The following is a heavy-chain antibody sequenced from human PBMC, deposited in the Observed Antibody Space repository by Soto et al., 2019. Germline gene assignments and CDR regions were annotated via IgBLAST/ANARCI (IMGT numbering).Heavy chain of an antibody. CDR2: IKGDGSTI. CDR3: VRVNGGYGGNADC. CDR1: GFTFRDHW. D-gene: IGHD2-15*01. V-gene: IGHV3-74*01. Sequence: EVQLVESGGGVVQPGGSLRLSCVASGFTFRDHWMDWFRQVPGKGLGWVSRIKGDGSTITYGDSVKGRFTISRDNPKNTLNLQVNSLRAEDTAVYHCVRVNGGYGGNADCWGQGTLVSVSS. J-gene: IGHJ4*02.